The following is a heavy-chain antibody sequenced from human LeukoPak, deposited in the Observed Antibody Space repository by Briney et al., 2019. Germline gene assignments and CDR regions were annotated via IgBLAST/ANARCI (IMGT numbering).Heavy chain of an antibody. J-gene: IGHJ6*02. CDR2: IIPILVIA. Sequence: SVTVSYMASGGTFSNYAISWVRQAPGQGREWLGRIIPILVIANYAQKFQGRVTITADKSTSTAYRELWTLRSEDTAVYYCARPLLGVVIDGMDVWGQGTTVTVSS. CDR1: GGTFSNYA. D-gene: IGHD3-3*01. CDR3: ARPLLGVVIDGMDV. V-gene: IGHV1-69*04.